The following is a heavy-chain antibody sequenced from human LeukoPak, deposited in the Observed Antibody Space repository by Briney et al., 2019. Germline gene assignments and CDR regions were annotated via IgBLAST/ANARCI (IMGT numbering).Heavy chain of an antibody. V-gene: IGHV4-59*01. J-gene: IGHJ4*02. CDR1: GGSISSYY. Sequence: SETLSLTCTVSGGSISSYYWSWIRQPPGKGLEWIGYIYYSGSTNYNPSLKSRVTISVDTSKNQFSLKLSSVTAADTAVYYCARVRSRDGYLYFDYWGQGTQVTVSS. CDR2: IYYSGST. D-gene: IGHD5-24*01. CDR3: ARVRSRDGYLYFDY.